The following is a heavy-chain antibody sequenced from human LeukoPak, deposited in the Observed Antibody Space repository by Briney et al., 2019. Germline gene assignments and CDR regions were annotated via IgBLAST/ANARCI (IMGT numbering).Heavy chain of an antibody. J-gene: IGHJ4*02. V-gene: IGHV4-39*07. CDR3: ARATDLGAGYPHFDY. D-gene: IGHD3/OR15-3a*01. CDR1: GGSFSSYY. Sequence: SETLSLTCAVYGGSFSSYYWGWIRQPPGKGLEWIGSIYYSGSTYYNPSLKSRVTISVDTSKNQFSLKLSSVTAADTAVYYCARATDLGAGYPHFDYWGQGTLVTVSS. CDR2: IYYSGST.